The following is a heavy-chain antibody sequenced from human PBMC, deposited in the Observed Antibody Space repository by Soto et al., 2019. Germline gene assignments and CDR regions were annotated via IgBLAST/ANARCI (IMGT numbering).Heavy chain of an antibody. V-gene: IGHV4-59*08. J-gene: IGHJ5*02. CDR3: AGHVPLRVGTNWFDP. CDR1: GGSISSYY. D-gene: IGHD1-1*01. Sequence: QVQLQESGPGLVKPSETLSLTCTVSGGSISSYYWSWIRQPPGKGLEWIGYIYYSGSTNYNPSLQSRVTMAGDTPKNHPARKTSSVTAADTAAYYCAGHVPLRVGTNWFDPWGQGTLVTVSS. CDR2: IYYSGST.